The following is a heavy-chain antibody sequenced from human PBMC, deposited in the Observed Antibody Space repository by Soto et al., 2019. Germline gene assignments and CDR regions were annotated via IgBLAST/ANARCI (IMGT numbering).Heavy chain of an antibody. D-gene: IGHD3-22*01. J-gene: IGHJ4*02. CDR2: INPNSGGT. CDR1: GYTFTDYY. Sequence: ASVKVSCKASGYTFTDYYIHSVRQAPGQGLEWMGWINPNSGGTNYAQKFQGRVTVTRDTSISTVYLDLSSLRSDDTAVFYCARDYDSTGYYDWWGQGTLVTVSS. CDR3: ARDYDSTGYYDW. V-gene: IGHV1-2*02.